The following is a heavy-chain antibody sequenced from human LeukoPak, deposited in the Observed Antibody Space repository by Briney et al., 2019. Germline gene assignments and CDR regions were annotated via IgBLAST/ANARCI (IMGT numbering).Heavy chain of an antibody. Sequence: KPSETLSLTCAVYGGSFSGYYWSWIRQPPGKGLEWIGEINHSGSTNYNPSLKSRVTISVDTSKNQFSLKLSSVTAADTAVYYCARGPRYYYDSSGYYFWGQGTLVTVSS. CDR2: INHSGST. D-gene: IGHD3-22*01. V-gene: IGHV4-34*01. J-gene: IGHJ4*02. CDR1: GGSFSGYY. CDR3: ARGPRYYYDSSGYYF.